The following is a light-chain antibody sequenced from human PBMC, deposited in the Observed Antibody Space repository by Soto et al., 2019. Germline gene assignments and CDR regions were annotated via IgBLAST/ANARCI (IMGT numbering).Light chain of an antibody. Sequence: QSALTQPASVSGSPGQSITISCTGTSSDVGAYNYVSWYQQHPGKAPKLMIYAVSNRPSGVSYRFSGSKSVNTASLTISGLQAEDEADYYCSSYTTSSTVVFGGGTKLTVL. CDR1: SSDVGAYNY. CDR2: AVS. J-gene: IGLJ2*01. CDR3: SSYTTSSTVV. V-gene: IGLV2-14*03.